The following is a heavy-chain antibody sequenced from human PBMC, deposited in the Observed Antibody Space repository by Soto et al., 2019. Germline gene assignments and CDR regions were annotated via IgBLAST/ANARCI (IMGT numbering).Heavy chain of an antibody. Sequence: PSETLSLTCAVSGYSISSGYYWGWIRQPPGKGLEWIGSIHHSGSTYYSPSLKSRVTISVDTSKNRFSLNLSSVTAADTAVYYCARDADISGYYYPFDCWGQGTLVTVSS. CDR2: IHHSGST. D-gene: IGHD3-22*01. J-gene: IGHJ4*02. CDR1: GYSISSGYY. V-gene: IGHV4-38-2*02. CDR3: ARDADISGYYYPFDC.